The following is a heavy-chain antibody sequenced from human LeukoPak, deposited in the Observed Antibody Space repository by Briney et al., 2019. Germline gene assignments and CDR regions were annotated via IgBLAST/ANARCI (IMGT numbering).Heavy chain of an antibody. CDR1: GDSISSGGYS. CDR3: ARENGYGDYGVHAFDI. V-gene: IGHV4-30-2*01. Sequence: SETLSLTCTVSGDSISSGGYSWSWIRQPPGKGLEWIGYIYHSGSTYYNPSLKSRVTISVDRSKNQFSLKLSSVTAADTAVYYCARENGYGDYGVHAFDIWGQGTMVTVSS. D-gene: IGHD4-17*01. J-gene: IGHJ3*02. CDR2: IYHSGST.